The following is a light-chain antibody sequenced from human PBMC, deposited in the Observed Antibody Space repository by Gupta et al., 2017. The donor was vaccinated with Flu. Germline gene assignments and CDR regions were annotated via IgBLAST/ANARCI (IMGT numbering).Light chain of an antibody. Sequence: QSALTQPASVSGSPGQSITISCPGTSSDVGGYNYVSWYHQHPDKAPKLMIYDVTNRPSGVSNRFSGSKSGNTASLIISGLQAEDDADYYCSSYTSSRTNVFGTGTKVTVL. CDR2: DVT. V-gene: IGLV2-14*01. CDR1: SSDVGGYNY. J-gene: IGLJ1*01. CDR3: SSYTSSRTNV.